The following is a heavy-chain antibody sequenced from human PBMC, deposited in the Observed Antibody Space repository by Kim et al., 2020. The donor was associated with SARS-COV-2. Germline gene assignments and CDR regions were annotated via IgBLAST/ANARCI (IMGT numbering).Heavy chain of an antibody. Sequence: ASVKVSCKASGYTFTSYAMNWVRQAPGQGLEWMGWINTNTGNPTYAQGFTGRFVFSLDTSVSTAYLQISSLKAEDTAVYYCARVGVTMVRGAYYYYGMDVWGQGTTVTVSS. CDR3: ARVGVTMVRGAYYYYGMDV. D-gene: IGHD3-10*01. V-gene: IGHV7-4-1*02. CDR2: INTNTGNP. J-gene: IGHJ6*02. CDR1: GYTFTSYA.